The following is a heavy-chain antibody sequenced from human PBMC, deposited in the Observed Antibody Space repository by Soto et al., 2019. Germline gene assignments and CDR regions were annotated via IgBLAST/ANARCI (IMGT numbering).Heavy chain of an antibody. Sequence: SETLSLTCTVSGGSISSYYWSWIRQPPGKGLEWIGYIYYSGSTNYNPSLKSRVTISVDTSKNQFSLKLSSVTAADTAVYYCARHYGSQELGFDYWGQGTLVTVSS. CDR3: ARHYGSQELGFDY. CDR1: GGSISSYY. D-gene: IGHD3-10*01. CDR2: IYYSGST. V-gene: IGHV4-59*08. J-gene: IGHJ4*02.